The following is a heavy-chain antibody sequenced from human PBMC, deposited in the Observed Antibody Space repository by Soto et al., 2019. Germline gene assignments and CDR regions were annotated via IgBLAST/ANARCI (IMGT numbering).Heavy chain of an antibody. J-gene: IGHJ6*02. D-gene: IGHD3-9*01. CDR1: GFTFSGYS. V-gene: IGHV3-48*02. CDR2: ISSRSTSI. Sequence: DVLLVESGGGLAQPGGSLRLSCAASGFTFSGYSMNWVRQAPGKGLEWVAYISSRSTSIYYADSVTGRFTISRDDANNSLFLQMNSLKNEDTAVYYCARDLYSQYFEPRALDVWSQGTSVIVSS. CDR3: ARDLYSQYFEPRALDV.